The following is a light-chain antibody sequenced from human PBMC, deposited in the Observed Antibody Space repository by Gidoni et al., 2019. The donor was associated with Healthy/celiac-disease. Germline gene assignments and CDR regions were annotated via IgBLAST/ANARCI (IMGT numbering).Light chain of an antibody. CDR1: QGISSY. J-gene: IGKJ4*01. V-gene: IGKV1-8*01. CDR2: AAS. CDR3: QQYYSYPPT. Sequence: AIRMTQTPSSFSASTGDRVTITCRASQGISSYLAWYQQKPGKAPKLLIYAASTLQSGVPSRFSGSGSGTAFTLTISCLQSADFATYYCQQYYSYPPTFGGGTKVEIK.